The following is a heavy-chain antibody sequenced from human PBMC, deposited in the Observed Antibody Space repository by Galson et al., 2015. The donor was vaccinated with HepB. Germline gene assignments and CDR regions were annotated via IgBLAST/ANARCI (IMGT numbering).Heavy chain of an antibody. D-gene: IGHD3-10*01. J-gene: IGHJ4*02. CDR1: GFTFSSYS. CDR2: ISSSSSYI. Sequence: SLRLSCAASGFTFSSYSMNWVRQAPGKGLEWVSSISSSSSYIYYADSVKGRFTISRDNAKNSLYLQMNSLRAEDTAVYYCARDASRHDMVRGVTLGDSFDYWGQGTLVTVSS. V-gene: IGHV3-21*01. CDR3: ARDASRHDMVRGVTLGDSFDY.